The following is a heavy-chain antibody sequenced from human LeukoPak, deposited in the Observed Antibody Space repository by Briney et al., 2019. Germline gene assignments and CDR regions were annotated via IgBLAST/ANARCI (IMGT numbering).Heavy chain of an antibody. D-gene: IGHD4-17*01. CDR3: ARALSTVTTYFDS. CDR2: INPTGST. Sequence: SETLSLTCIVSNGSISTYYWSWIRQPPGKGLEWIGEINPTGSTNYNPSLKSRVTISADTSKSQFSLELSSVTAADTAVFYCARALSTVTTYFDSWGQGTLVTVSS. CDR1: NGSISTYY. V-gene: IGHV4-34*01. J-gene: IGHJ4*02.